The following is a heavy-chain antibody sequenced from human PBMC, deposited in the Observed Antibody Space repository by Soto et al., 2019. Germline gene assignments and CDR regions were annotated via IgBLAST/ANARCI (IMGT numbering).Heavy chain of an antibody. CDR3: ARRGSNRWYFFDP. D-gene: IGHD6-13*01. V-gene: IGHV5-10-1*01. CDR2: IDPSDSYT. Sequence: EVQLVQSGAEVKKPGESLRISCKGSGYNFTSYWISWVRQMPGKGLEWIGRIDPSDSYTDYSPSFQGHVTISADKSISTAYLQWSSLRASDTAMYYCARRGSNRWYFFDPWGQGTLVTVSS. J-gene: IGHJ5*02. CDR1: GYNFTSYW.